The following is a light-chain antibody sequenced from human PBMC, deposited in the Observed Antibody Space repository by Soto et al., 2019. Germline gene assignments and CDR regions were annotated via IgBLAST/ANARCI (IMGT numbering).Light chain of an antibody. J-gene: IGKJ5*01. CDR1: QSVSTN. CDR3: QQYDNKPPIT. Sequence: EIVMTQSPATLSVSPGERATLSCRASQSVSTNLAWYQQKPGQAPRLLIYATSTRATGIPDRFTGSGSGTEFILTISSLQSEDFAVYHCQQYDNKPPITFGQGTRLEIK. CDR2: ATS. V-gene: IGKV3-15*01.